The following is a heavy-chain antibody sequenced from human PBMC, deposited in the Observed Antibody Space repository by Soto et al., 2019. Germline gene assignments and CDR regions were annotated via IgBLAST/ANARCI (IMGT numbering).Heavy chain of an antibody. CDR1: GGSFSGYY. CDR3: ASQYSSGWYYFDY. V-gene: IGHV4-34*01. CDR2: INHSGST. J-gene: IGHJ4*02. D-gene: IGHD6-19*01. Sequence: SETLSLTCAVYGGSFSGYYWSWIRQPPGKGLEWIGEINHSGSTNYNPSLKSRVTISVDTSKNQFPLKLSSVTAADTAVSYCASQYSSGWYYFDYWDQGTLVTVSS.